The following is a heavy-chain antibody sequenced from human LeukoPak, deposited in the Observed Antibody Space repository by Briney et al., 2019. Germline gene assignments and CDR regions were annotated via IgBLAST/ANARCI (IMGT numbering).Heavy chain of an antibody. J-gene: IGHJ4*02. CDR3: AKDFGYSSDSRFDY. CDR2: ISWNSGRI. V-gene: IGHV3-9*01. CDR1: GFTFDDYA. D-gene: IGHD6-19*01. Sequence: GGSLRLSCAASGFTFDDYAMHWVRQAPGKGLEWVSGISWNSGRIGYADSVKGRFTISRDNAQNSLYLQMNSLRVEDTALYYCAKDFGYSSDSRFDYWGQGTLVTVSS.